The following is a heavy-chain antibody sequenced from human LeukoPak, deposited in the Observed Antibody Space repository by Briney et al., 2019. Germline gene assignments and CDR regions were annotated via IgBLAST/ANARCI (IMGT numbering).Heavy chain of an antibody. CDR3: ARGRWYSNYRSSLDP. CDR2: INHSGST. D-gene: IGHD4-11*01. Sequence: TSETLSLTCAVYGGSFSGYYWSWIRQPPGKGLEWIGKINHSGSTNYNPSLKSRVTISVDTSKNQFSLKLSSVTAADTAVYYCARGRWYSNYRSSLDPWGQGTLVTVSS. CDR1: GGSFSGYY. V-gene: IGHV4-34*01. J-gene: IGHJ5*02.